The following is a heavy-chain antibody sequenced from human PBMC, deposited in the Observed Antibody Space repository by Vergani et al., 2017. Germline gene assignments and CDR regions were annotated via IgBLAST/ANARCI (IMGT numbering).Heavy chain of an antibody. V-gene: IGHV3-23*01. CDR2: INTNGDYT. D-gene: IGHD1-1*01. J-gene: IGHJ5*01. Sequence: EVQLLESGGDLVQPGGSLRLSCAASGFSFTTYAMSWVRQAPGKGREWVSTINTNGDYTRYGDSVQGRLTISRDNSKSTLYLQMNSLRAEDTAIFYCPKVVWNYWFDSWVQGALVSVS. CDR3: PKVVWNYWFDS. CDR1: GFSFTTYA.